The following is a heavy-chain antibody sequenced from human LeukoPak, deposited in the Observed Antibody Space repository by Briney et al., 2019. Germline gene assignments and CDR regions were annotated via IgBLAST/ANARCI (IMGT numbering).Heavy chain of an antibody. CDR3: VKGYYYYMDV. CDR2: IRYDGSNQ. Sequence: GGSLRLSCAASGFTFSSYAMHWVRQAPGKGLEWVAFIRYDGSNQYYADSVKARFTISRDNSKNTQHLQMNSLRAEDTAVYYCVKGYYYYMDVWGKGTTVTISS. J-gene: IGHJ6*03. V-gene: IGHV3-30*02. CDR1: GFTFSSYA.